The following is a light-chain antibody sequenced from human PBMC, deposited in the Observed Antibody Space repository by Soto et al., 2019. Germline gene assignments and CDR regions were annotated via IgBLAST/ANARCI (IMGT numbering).Light chain of an antibody. V-gene: IGKV3-20*01. CDR2: GAS. Sequence: EIVLTQSPGTLSLSPGERATLSCRASQSVSSSYLAWYQQKPGQAPRLLIYGASNRATGIPDSFIGSGSGTDFTLTISRLEPEDFAVYYCQQYGSSPYTFGQGTKLEIK. CDR1: QSVSSSY. CDR3: QQYGSSPYT. J-gene: IGKJ2*01.